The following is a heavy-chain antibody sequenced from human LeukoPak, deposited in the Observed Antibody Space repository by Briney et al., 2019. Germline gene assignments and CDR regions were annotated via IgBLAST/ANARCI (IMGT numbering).Heavy chain of an antibody. V-gene: IGHV3-30*02. CDR1: GFSFSDFV. D-gene: IGHD3-22*01. CDR2: IRYDGSDK. CDR3: AKDPHYHYDSTGYPLTPNWFDP. Sequence: GGSLRLSCAASGFSFSDFVMHWVRQAPGKGLEWVAFIRYDGSDKYYAESVKGRFTISRDNSKNTLYLQMNSLRAEDTAVFYCAKDPHYHYDSTGYPLTPNWFDPWGQGTLVTVSS. J-gene: IGHJ5*02.